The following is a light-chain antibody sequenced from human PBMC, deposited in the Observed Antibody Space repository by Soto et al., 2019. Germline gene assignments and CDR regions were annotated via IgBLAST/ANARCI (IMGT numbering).Light chain of an antibody. CDR1: QGISSY. CDR2: TAS. Sequence: DIQMTQSPSSLSASVGDRVTITCRASQGISSYLAWYQQKPGTVPKLLIHTASTLRSGVTSRFSGSGSGTDFILTISSLQPEDGATYYCQKYDSVPLTFGGGTKVELK. J-gene: IGKJ4*01. CDR3: QKYDSVPLT. V-gene: IGKV1-27*01.